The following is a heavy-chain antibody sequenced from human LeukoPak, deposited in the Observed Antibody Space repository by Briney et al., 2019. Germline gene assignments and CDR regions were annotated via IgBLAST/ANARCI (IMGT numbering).Heavy chain of an antibody. CDR1: GGTFSSYA. V-gene: IGHV1-69*01. CDR3: ARAFTIFGVVIIEYFDY. D-gene: IGHD3-3*01. Sequence: GSSVKVSCKASGGTFSSYAISWVRQAPGQGLEWMGGIIPIFGTANYAQKFQGRVTITADESTSTAYMELSGLRSEDTAVYYCARAFTIFGVVIIEYFDYWGQGTLVTVSS. J-gene: IGHJ4*02. CDR2: IIPIFGTA.